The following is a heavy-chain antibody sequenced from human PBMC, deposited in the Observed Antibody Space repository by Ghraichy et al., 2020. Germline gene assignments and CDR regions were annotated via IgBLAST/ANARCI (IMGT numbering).Heavy chain of an antibody. CDR2: ISSGGRTI. CDR1: GFTFSDYY. D-gene: IGHD6-19*01. Sequence: GESLNISCAASGFTFSDYYMSWIRQAPGKGLECVSSISSGGRTIYYADSVKGRFTISRDNAENSLYLQMNSLRADDTAVYYCARCYSSGWLNAFHIWGQGTMITVSS. J-gene: IGHJ3*02. V-gene: IGHV3-11*01. CDR3: ARCYSSGWLNAFHI.